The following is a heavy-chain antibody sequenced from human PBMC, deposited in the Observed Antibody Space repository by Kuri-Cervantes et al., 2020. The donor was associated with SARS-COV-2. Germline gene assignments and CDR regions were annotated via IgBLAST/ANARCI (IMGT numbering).Heavy chain of an antibody. J-gene: IGHJ3*02. V-gene: IGHV1-8*02. D-gene: IGHD2-2*01. Sequence: ASVKVSCKASGYTFTSYDINWVRQATGQGLEWMGWMNPNSGNTGYAQKFQGRVTMTRNTSVSTAYMELSSLRSGDTAVYYCARAPGRYCSSTSCARGAFDIWGQGTMVTVSS. CDR3: ARAPGRYCSSTSCARGAFDI. CDR1: GYTFTSYD. CDR2: MNPNSGNT.